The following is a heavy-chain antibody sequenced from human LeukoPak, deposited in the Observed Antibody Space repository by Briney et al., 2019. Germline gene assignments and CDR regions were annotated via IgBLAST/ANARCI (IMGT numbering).Heavy chain of an antibody. CDR2: IYYSGST. J-gene: IGHJ4*02. Sequence: SETLSLTCTASAGSLSSYYWSWIRQPPGKGLEWIGYIYYSGSTNYNPSLKSRVTISVDTSENQFSLKLSSVTAADTAVYYCARQGQWLAYYFDYWGQGTLVTVSS. D-gene: IGHD6-19*01. CDR3: ARQGQWLAYYFDY. V-gene: IGHV4-59*08. CDR1: AGSLSSYY.